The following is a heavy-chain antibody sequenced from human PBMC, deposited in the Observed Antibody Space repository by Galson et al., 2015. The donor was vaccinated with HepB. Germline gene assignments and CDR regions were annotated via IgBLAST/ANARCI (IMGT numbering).Heavy chain of an antibody. Sequence: SLRLSCAASGFTFSSYAMHWVRQAPGKGLEYVSAISSNGGSTYYADSVKGRFTISRDNSKNTLYLQMSSLRAEDTAVYYCVKGGYYYDGSGDQWGQGTLVTVSS. CDR3: VKGGYYYDGSGDQ. CDR2: ISSNGGST. V-gene: IGHV3-64D*06. D-gene: IGHD3-22*01. CDR1: GFTFSSYA. J-gene: IGHJ4*02.